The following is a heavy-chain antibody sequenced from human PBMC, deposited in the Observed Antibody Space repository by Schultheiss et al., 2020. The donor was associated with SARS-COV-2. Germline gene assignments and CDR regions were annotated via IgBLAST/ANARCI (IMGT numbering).Heavy chain of an antibody. D-gene: IGHD4-17*01. CDR2: IYHSGST. CDR3: ARGLEASYYGDRGDAFDI. V-gene: IGHV4-31*03. CDR1: GGSISSGGYY. J-gene: IGHJ3*02. Sequence: SQTLSLTCTVSGGSISSGGYYWSWIRQHPGKGLEWIGYIYHSGSTNYNPSLKSRVTISVDTSKNQFSLKLSSVTAADTAVYYCARGLEASYYGDRGDAFDIWGQGTMVTVSS.